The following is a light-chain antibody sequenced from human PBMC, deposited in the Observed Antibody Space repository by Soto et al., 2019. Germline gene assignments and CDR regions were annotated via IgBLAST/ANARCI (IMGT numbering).Light chain of an antibody. CDR2: EVI. V-gene: IGLV2-14*01. CDR3: TSYTTSDTLL. CDR1: SSDIGTYDS. Sequence: QSALTQPASVSGSPGQSITISCTGASSDIGTYDSVSWYQHHPAKAPKLLIYEVINRPSGVSNRFSGSKSGNTASLTISGLQAEDEGHYYCTSYTTSDTLLFGGGTKLTVL. J-gene: IGLJ2*01.